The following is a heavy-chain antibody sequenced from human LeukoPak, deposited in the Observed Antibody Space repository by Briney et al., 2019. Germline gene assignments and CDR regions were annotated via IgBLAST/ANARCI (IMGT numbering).Heavy chain of an antibody. CDR1: GYTFTSYD. V-gene: IGHV1-8*01. D-gene: IGHD6-19*01. J-gene: IGHJ3*01. CDR2: MNPNSGNT. Sequence: GASVKVSCKASGYTFTSYDINWVRQATGQGLEWMGWMNPNSGNTGYAQKFQGRVTMTRNTSISTAYMELSSLRSEDTAVYYCAAVDPWDLSHFGFDLWGQGTMVTVSS. CDR3: AAVDPWDLSHFGFDL.